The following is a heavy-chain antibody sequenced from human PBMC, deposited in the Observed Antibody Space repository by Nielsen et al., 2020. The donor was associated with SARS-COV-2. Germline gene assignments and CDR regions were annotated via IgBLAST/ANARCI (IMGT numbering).Heavy chain of an antibody. CDR3: ARDQPGDLTYYYYGMDV. J-gene: IGHJ6*02. CDR1: GYTFTSYG. CDR2: ISAYNGNT. Sequence: ASVKVSCKASGYTFTSYGISWVRQAPGQGLEWMGWISAYNGNTNYAQKLQGRVTMTTDTSTSTAYMELSSLRSEDTAVYYCARDQPGDLTYYYYGMDVWGQGTTVTVSS. V-gene: IGHV1-18*01.